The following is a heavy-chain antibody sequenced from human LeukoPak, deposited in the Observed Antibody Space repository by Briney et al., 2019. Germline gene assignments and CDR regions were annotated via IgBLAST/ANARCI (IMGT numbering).Heavy chain of an antibody. Sequence: GGSLRLSCAASGFTFSSYAMSWVRQAPGKGLEWVANIKQEGSEKYYVGSVKGRFTITRDDARNSLYLQMNSLRAEDTAVYFCARGFELDYWGQGTLVTVSS. J-gene: IGHJ4*02. CDR1: GFTFSSYA. CDR3: ARGFELDY. V-gene: IGHV3-7*01. CDR2: IKQEGSEK.